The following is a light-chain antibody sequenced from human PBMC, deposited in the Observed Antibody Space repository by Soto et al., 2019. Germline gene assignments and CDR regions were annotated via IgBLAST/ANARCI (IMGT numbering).Light chain of an antibody. CDR2: AGS. Sequence: DIVMTQSPATLSVSPGERSTLCCRASQRISGYLCWYQQKPVQAPRLLIYAGSSRATGIPVRFSGSGSETDFTLTITRLEPEDFAVYYCQQYSSSRTFGQGTKGDIK. J-gene: IGKJ1*01. V-gene: IGKV3-20*01. CDR1: QRISGY. CDR3: QQYSSSRT.